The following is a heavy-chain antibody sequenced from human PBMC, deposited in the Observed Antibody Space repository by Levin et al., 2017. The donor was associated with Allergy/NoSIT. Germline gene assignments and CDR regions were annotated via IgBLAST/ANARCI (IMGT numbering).Heavy chain of an antibody. Sequence: ASVKVSCKASGYTFTSYDINWVRQATGQGLEWMGWMNPNSGNTGYAQKFQGRVTMTRNTSISTAYMELSSLRSEDTAVYYCAREEYYDILTGYYGEYNWFDPWGQGTLVTVSS. J-gene: IGHJ5*02. CDR1: GYTFTSYD. D-gene: IGHD3-9*01. CDR3: AREEYYDILTGYYGEYNWFDP. V-gene: IGHV1-8*01. CDR2: MNPNSGNT.